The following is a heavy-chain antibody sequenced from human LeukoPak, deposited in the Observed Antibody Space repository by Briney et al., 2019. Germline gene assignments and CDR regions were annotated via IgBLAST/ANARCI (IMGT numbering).Heavy chain of an antibody. J-gene: IGHJ6*02. V-gene: IGHV3-23*01. CDR2: ISGSGGGT. CDR3: ARDSDYYDSSGYYSLGYYYYGMDV. Sequence: GGSLRLSCAASGFTFSNYAMSWVRQAPGKGLEWVSGISGSGGGTHYADSVKGRFTISRDNAKNSLYLQMNSLRAEDTAVYYCARDSDYYDSSGYYSLGYYYYGMDVWGQGTTVTVSS. D-gene: IGHD3-22*01. CDR1: GFTFSNYA.